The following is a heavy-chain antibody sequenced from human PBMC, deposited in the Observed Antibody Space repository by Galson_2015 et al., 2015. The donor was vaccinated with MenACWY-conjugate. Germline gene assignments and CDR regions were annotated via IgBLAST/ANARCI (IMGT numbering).Heavy chain of an antibody. J-gene: IGHJ4*02. CDR2: IRSIAYGGRT. CDR3: TRGCSSGICYQKSIDS. CDR1: GFTFGAYA. V-gene: IGHV3-49*03. Sequence: SLRLSCAASGFTFGAYAMCWFRQAPGKGLEWVGFIRSIAYGGRTEHAASVKSIFTISRDDSKSNAYMQMTSLKTEDTAVYYCTRGCSSGICYQKSIDSWGQGTLVTVSS. D-gene: IGHD2-15*01.